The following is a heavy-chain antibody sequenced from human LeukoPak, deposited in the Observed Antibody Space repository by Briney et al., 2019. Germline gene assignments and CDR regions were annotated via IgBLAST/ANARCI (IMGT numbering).Heavy chain of an antibody. CDR3: ASPSLSNYGMDV. V-gene: IGHV3-74*01. Sequence: GGSLRLSCAASGFTFSRYWMHWVRQAPGKGLVWVSRIDGDGGSASYADSVKGRFTISRDNAKNTLYLQMNSLRGEDTAVYFCASPSLSNYGMDVWGQGTTVTVPS. CDR2: IDGDGGSA. CDR1: GFTFSRYW. J-gene: IGHJ6*02.